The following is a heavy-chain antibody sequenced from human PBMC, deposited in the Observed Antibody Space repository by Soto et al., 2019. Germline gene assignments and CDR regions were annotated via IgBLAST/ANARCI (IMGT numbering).Heavy chain of an antibody. D-gene: IGHD3-22*01. CDR1: GYSFASYW. Sequence: GESLKISCKVSGYSFASYWIAWVRQMPGNGLEWMGVIFPGDPDTIYSPSFQGQVIISADKSISTAYLQWSSLKASDTAMYYCATPRSSDYNSPFDYWGQGTLVTVSS. CDR3: ATPRSSDYNSPFDY. V-gene: IGHV5-51*01. CDR2: IFPGDPDT. J-gene: IGHJ4*02.